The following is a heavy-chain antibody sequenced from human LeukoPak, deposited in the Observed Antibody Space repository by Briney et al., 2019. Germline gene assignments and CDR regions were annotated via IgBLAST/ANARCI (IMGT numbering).Heavy chain of an antibody. V-gene: IGHV3-23*01. CDR3: AELGITMIGGV. J-gene: IGHJ6*04. CDR2: ITGSAIET. D-gene: IGHD3-10*02. Sequence: GGSLRLSCAASGFTFDRYAMSWVRQAPGKGLEWVASITGSAIETNYADSVKGRFTISRDNAKNSLYLQMNSLRAEDTAVYYCAELGITMIGGVWGKGTTVTISS. CDR1: GFTFDRYA.